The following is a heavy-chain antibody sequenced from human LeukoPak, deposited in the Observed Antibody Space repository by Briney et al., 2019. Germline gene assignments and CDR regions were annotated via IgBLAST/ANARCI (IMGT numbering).Heavy chain of an antibody. J-gene: IGHJ5*02. Sequence: PGGSLRLSCAASGFTFTSYWMHWVRQAPGKGLEWVSSISSSSSYIYYADSVKGRFTISRDNAKNSLYLQMNSLRAKDTAVYYCARDYSNYDRWDQGTLVTVSS. D-gene: IGHD4-11*01. CDR2: ISSSSSYI. CDR1: GFTFTSYW. CDR3: ARDYSNYDR. V-gene: IGHV3-21*01.